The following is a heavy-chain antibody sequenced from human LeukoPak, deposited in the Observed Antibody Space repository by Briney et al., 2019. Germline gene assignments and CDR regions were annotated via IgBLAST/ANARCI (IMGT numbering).Heavy chain of an antibody. CDR2: IYYSGST. V-gene: IGHV4-39*07. CDR3: ARGPPRYCSSTSCQPLVSNWFDP. J-gene: IGHJ5*02. D-gene: IGHD2-2*01. Sequence: SETLSLTCTVSGGSIIGSSYYWGWIRQPPGKGLEWIGTIYYSGSTYYNPSLESRVTISVDTSKSHFSLKLSSVTAADTAVYYCARGPPRYCSSTSCQPLVSNWFDPWGQGTLVTVSS. CDR1: GGSIIGSSYY.